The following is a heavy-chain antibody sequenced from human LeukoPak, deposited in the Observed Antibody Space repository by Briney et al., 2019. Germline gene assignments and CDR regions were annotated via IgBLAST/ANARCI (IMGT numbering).Heavy chain of an antibody. Sequence: PSETLSLTCTVSGDSISSSNYYWGWIRHPPGKGLEWIGSIYYSGSTYYNPSLKSRVTISVDTSKNQFSLKLTSVTAADTAVYYCARRRYYDGSGYLEWGQGTLLSVSS. V-gene: IGHV4-39*01. CDR2: IYYSGST. CDR1: GDSISSSNYY. J-gene: IGHJ1*01. CDR3: ARRRYYDGSGYLE. D-gene: IGHD3-22*01.